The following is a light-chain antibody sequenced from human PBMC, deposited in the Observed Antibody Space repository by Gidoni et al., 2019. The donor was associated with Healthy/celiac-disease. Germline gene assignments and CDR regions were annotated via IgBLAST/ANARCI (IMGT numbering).Light chain of an antibody. V-gene: IGLV1-44*01. CDR2: SNN. CDR3: AAWDDSLNGVV. CDR1: SSNIGSNT. Sequence: QSVLTQPPSSSGTPRQRVTISCSGSSSNIGSNTVNWYQQLPGTPPKLLIYSNNQRPSRVPDRFSGSKSGTSASQAISGLQSEDEADYYCAAWDDSLNGVVFGGGTKLTVL. J-gene: IGLJ2*01.